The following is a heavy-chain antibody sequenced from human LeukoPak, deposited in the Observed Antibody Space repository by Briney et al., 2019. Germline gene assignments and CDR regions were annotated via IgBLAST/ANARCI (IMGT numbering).Heavy chain of an antibody. CDR2: ISGSGSTI. V-gene: IGHV3-11*01. D-gene: IGHD5-12*01. Sequence: PGGSLRLSCAASGFPLSVYYMTWIRQAPGKGLEWVSYISGSGSTIYYADSVKGRFTISRDNAKNSLYLQMNSLRAEDTAVYYCARDGYNYSPIDYWGQGTLVTVSS. CDR3: ARDGYNYSPIDY. J-gene: IGHJ4*02. CDR1: GFPLSVYY.